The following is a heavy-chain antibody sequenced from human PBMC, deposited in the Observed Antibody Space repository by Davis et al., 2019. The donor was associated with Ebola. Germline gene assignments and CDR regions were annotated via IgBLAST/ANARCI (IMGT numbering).Heavy chain of an antibody. V-gene: IGHV3-21*01. J-gene: IGHJ5*02. CDR3: ARETYYYGSGSYYNWFDP. CDR2: ISSSSSYI. CDR1: GFTFSSYS. Sequence: GESLKISCATSGFTFSSYSMNWVRQAPGKGLEWVSSISSSSSYIYYADSVKGRFTISRDNAKNSLYLQMNSLSAEDTAVYYCARETYYYGSGSYYNWFDPWGQGTLVTVSS. D-gene: IGHD3-10*01.